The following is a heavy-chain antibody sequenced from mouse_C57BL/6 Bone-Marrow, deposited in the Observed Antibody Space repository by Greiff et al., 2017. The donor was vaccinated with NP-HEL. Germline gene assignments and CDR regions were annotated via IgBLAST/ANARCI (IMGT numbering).Heavy chain of an antibody. D-gene: IGHD1-1*01. J-gene: IGHJ1*03. Sequence: QVQLKQPGAELVKPGASVKMSCKASGYTFTSYWITWVKQRPGHGLEWIGDIYPGSGSTNYNEKFKSKATLTVDTSSSTAYMQLSSLTSEDSAVYYCARGSSFWDFDVWGTGTTVTVSS. CDR1: GYTFTSYW. CDR2: IYPGSGST. CDR3: ARGSSFWDFDV. V-gene: IGHV1-55*01.